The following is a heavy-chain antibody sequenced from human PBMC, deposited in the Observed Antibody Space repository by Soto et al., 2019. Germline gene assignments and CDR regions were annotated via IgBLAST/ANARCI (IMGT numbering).Heavy chain of an antibody. CDR2: IGTAGDT. Sequence: GGSLRLSCAASGFTFSSYDMHWVRQATGKGLEWVSAIGTAGDTYYSGSVKGRFTISRENAKNSLYLQMNSLRAGDTAVYYCARAIGWYGAFDIWGQGTMVTVSS. D-gene: IGHD6-19*01. J-gene: IGHJ3*02. V-gene: IGHV3-13*01. CDR3: ARAIGWYGAFDI. CDR1: GFTFSSYD.